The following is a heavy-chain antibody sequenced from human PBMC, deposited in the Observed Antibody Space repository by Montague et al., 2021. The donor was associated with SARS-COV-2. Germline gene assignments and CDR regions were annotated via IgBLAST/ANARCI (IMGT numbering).Heavy chain of an antibody. V-gene: IGHV3-23*01. J-gene: IGHJ4*02. CDR2: ISGSGGST. D-gene: IGHD5-18*01. Sequence: SLRLSCAASGFTFNYYAMSWVRQAPGKGLEWVSAISGSGGSTYYADPVKGRFTISRDNSKNTLYLQMNTLRAGDTAVYYCAKSQTNTAMDLFDYWGQGTLVTVSS. CDR3: AKSQTNTAMDLFDY. CDR1: GFTFNYYA.